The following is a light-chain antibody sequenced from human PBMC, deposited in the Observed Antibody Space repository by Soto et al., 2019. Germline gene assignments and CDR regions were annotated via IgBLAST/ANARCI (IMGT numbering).Light chain of an antibody. CDR1: QSIGTS. V-gene: IGKV1-39*01. CDR2: SAS. Sequence: DIQMTQSPSSLSPSVGDRVTITCRASQSIGTSLNWYQQKPGKAPSLLIFSASSLHSGVPSRFSGSGSGTHFTLSINTLQPEDFATYYCQQSYSTPRTFGQWTKLE. CDR3: QQSYSTPRT. J-gene: IGKJ2*01.